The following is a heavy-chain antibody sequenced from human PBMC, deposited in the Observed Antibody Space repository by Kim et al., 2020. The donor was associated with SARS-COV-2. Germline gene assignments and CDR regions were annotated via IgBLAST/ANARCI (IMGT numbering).Heavy chain of an antibody. V-gene: IGHV4-34*01. J-gene: IGHJ4*02. CDR3: ARGPGSGSYFFYFDY. Sequence: SETLSLTCAVYGGSFSGYYWSWIRQPPGKGLEWIGEINHSGSTNYNPSLKSRVTISVDTSKNQFSLKLSSVTAADTAVYYCARGPGSGSYFFYFDYWGQGTLVTVSS. CDR1: GGSFSGYY. D-gene: IGHD3-10*01. CDR2: INHSGST.